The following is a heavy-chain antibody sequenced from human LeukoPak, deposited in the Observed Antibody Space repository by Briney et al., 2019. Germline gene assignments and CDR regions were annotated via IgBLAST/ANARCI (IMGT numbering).Heavy chain of an antibody. Sequence: ASVKVSCKAFGYTFTDYHMHWVRQAPGQGLEWMGWINPNSGDTNYAQKFQGRVTMTRDTTISTAYMELSRLRSDDAAVFYCATLMAHLDYWGQGTLVTVSS. V-gene: IGHV1-2*02. D-gene: IGHD2-8*01. CDR2: INPNSGDT. CDR1: GYTFTDYH. CDR3: ATLMAHLDY. J-gene: IGHJ4*02.